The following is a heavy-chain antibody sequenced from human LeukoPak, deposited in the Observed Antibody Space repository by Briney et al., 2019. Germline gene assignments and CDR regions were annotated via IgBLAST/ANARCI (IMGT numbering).Heavy chain of an antibody. CDR1: GFTFSTSG. Sequence: GGSLRLSCVASGFTFSTSGIHWVRQSPGKGLDWVAFIRNDGNKKNYAESVKGRFTISRDNSKNTLYLQMNSLRAEDTAVYYCARGGGYSYGSFDYWGQGTLVTVSS. V-gene: IGHV3-30*02. D-gene: IGHD5-18*01. J-gene: IGHJ4*02. CDR2: IRNDGNKK. CDR3: ARGGGYSYGSFDY.